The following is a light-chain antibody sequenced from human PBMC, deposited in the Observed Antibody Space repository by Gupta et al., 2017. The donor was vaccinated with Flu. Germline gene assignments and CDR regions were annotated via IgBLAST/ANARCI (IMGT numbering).Light chain of an antibody. Sequence: QSVSTQPTSVSAAPGTKVTISCSGSSSHVGNNYVSWYQQFPGTAPKLLIYETNRRPSGSPDRCSGSKSGTSATLGITGLQTGDEADYYCASWDNSRSATVFGGGTKVTVL. CDR3: ASWDNSRSATV. CDR1: SSHVGNNY. J-gene: IGLJ3*02. V-gene: IGLV1-51*02. CDR2: ETN.